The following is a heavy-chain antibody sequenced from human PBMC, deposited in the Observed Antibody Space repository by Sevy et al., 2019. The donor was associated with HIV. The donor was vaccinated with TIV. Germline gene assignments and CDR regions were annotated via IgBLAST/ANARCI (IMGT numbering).Heavy chain of an antibody. CDR3: AGENAWGRGYS. J-gene: IGHJ4*02. CDR1: GGSITSHY. Sequence: SETLSLTCTVSGGSITSHYWNWIRQPPGKGLEWIATIYYNGHINYNPSLKSRFTLSLDTSKNQFSLRLSAVTAADTAMYYCAGENAWGRGYSWGQGTLVTVSS. V-gene: IGHV4-59*08. CDR2: IYYNGHI. D-gene: IGHD1-26*01.